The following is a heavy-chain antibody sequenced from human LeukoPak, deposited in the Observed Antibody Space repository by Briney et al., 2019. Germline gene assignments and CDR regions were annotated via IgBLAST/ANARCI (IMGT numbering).Heavy chain of an antibody. V-gene: IGHV4-59*12. CDR1: GGSISSYY. J-gene: IGHJ6*02. CDR2: IYYSGSV. D-gene: IGHD2-15*01. CDR3: ARPSLQRISDGMDV. Sequence: SETLSLTCTVSGGSISSYYWSWIRQPPGKGLEWIAYIYYSGSVNYNPSLKSRVTISVDTSKNQFSLKLSSVTAADTAVYYCARPSLQRISDGMDVWGQGTTVTVSS.